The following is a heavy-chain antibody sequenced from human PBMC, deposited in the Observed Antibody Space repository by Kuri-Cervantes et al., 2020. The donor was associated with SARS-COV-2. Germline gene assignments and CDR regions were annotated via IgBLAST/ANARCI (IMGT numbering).Heavy chain of an antibody. CDR2: IYHSGST. CDR3: ARSVNDFWSGYAVSLSTNYFDY. CDR1: GGSISRGGYC. V-gene: IGHV4-30-2*01. D-gene: IGHD3-3*01. J-gene: IGHJ4*02. Sequence: SETLSLTCTVSGGSISRGGYCWSWIRQPPGKGLEWIGYIYHSGSTYYNPSLKSRVTISVDTSKNQFSLKLSSVTAADTAVYYCARSVNDFWSGYAVSLSTNYFDYWGQGTLVTVSS.